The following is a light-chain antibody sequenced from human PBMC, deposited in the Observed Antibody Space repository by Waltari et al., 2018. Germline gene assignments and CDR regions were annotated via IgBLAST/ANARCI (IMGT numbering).Light chain of an antibody. V-gene: IGKV3-20*01. CDR2: GAS. CDR1: QTVSSND. J-gene: IGKJ1*01. CDR3: QQYGGSPWT. Sequence: EIVLTQSPGTLSLSPGERATLSCRASQTVSSNDLAWFQQKSGQAPKLLIFGASTRATGIPDRFSGSGSGTDCTLTISRLEPEDFAVYYCQQYGGSPWTFGQGSKVEIK.